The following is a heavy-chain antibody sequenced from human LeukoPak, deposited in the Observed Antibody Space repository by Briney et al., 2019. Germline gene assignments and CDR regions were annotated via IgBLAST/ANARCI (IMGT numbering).Heavy chain of an antibody. D-gene: IGHD6-19*01. CDR2: ISSSGSTI. CDR3: ARVVSGWSLYYYYYMDV. CDR1: GFTFSSYE. J-gene: IGHJ6*03. Sequence: GGSLRLSCAASGFTFSSYEMNWVRQAPGKGLAGVSYISSSGSTIYYADSVKGRFTISRDNAKNSLYLQMNSLRAEDTAVYYCARVVSGWSLYYYYYMDVWGKGTTVTVSS. V-gene: IGHV3-48*03.